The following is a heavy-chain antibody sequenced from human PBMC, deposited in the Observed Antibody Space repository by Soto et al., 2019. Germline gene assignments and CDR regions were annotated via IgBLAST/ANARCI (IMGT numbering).Heavy chain of an antibody. CDR3: ARVSGYYYGSGSYYPYYYYGMDV. CDR2: VNHSGST. J-gene: IGHJ6*02. V-gene: IGHV4-34*01. D-gene: IGHD3-10*01. CDR1: GGSFSGYY. Sequence: PSETLSLTCAVYGGSFSGYYWSWIRQPPGKGLEWIGEVNHSGSTNYNPSLKSRVTISVDTSKNQFSLKLSSVTAEDTAVYYCARVSGYYYGSGSYYPYYYYGMDVWGRGTTVTVSS.